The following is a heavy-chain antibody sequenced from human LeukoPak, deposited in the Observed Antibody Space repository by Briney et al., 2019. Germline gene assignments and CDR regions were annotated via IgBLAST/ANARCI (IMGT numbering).Heavy chain of an antibody. V-gene: IGHV3-23*01. CDR2: IRDDGT. Sequence: GGSLRLPCAASGFTLSSCAMSWVRQAPGRGLEWVSAIRDDGTWYADSVKGRFTISRDNSKNTLYLLVNSLRAEDTAVYYCAKHPDLSVGWAKFDYWGQGTLVTVSS. D-gene: IGHD6-19*01. J-gene: IGHJ4*02. CDR1: GFTLSSCA. CDR3: AKHPDLSVGWAKFDY.